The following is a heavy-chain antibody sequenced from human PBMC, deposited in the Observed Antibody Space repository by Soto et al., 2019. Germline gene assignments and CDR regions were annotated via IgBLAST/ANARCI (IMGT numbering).Heavy chain of an antibody. V-gene: IGHV1-18*01. CDR2: ISAYNGNT. CDR3: ASDAAAGLNDY. D-gene: IGHD6-13*01. CDR1: GYTFTSYG. J-gene: IGHJ4*02. Sequence: QVQLVQSGAEVKKPGASVKVSCKASGYTFTSYGISWVRQAPGQGLEWMGWISAYNGNTKYVQKFQGRVTMTTDTSTSTACMELRSLRSDDTAVYYCASDAAAGLNDYWGQGTLVTVSS.